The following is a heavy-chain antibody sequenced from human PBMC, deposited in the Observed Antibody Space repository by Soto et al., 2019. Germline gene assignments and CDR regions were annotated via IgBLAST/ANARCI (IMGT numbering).Heavy chain of an antibody. Sequence: QVQLQESGPGLVKPSETLSLTCTVSGGSISTYFWSWIRQPPGKGPEWIGYIYYSGRTNSDPSLKSRVTMSVDTSKNQFSLKLSSVTAADTAVYYCARGRYSYGWFDPWGQGTLVTVSS. CDR1: GGSISTYF. V-gene: IGHV4-59*01. CDR2: IYYSGRT. CDR3: ARGRYSYGWFDP. D-gene: IGHD4-4*01. J-gene: IGHJ5*02.